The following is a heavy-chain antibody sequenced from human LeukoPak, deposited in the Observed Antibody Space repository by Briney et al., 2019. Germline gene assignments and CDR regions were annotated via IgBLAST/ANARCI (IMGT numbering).Heavy chain of an antibody. Sequence: SESLSLTCTVPGGSISSGCYDWSWIRQPAGNGLEWIGHIYTSRSTNYNPSLKSRVSISVDTSKNQFSLKLSSVTAADTAVYYCARDSLGYCSSSSCYPPWFDPWGQGTLVTVSS. CDR3: ARDSLGYCSSSSCYPPWFDP. V-gene: IGHV4-61*09. D-gene: IGHD2-2*01. J-gene: IGHJ5*02. CDR2: IYTSRST. CDR1: GGSISSGCYD.